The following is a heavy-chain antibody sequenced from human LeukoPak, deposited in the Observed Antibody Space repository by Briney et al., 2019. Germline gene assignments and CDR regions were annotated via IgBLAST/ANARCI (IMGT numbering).Heavy chain of an antibody. Sequence: QPGGSLRLSCVTSGFTFERYVMHWMRLAPGKGLECVSSIHPNNGGVGYAASVKGRFAISRDNARNSLYLEMTSLRPEDTAVYYCVKDAPSGSVDFWGRGTLVTVSS. V-gene: IGHV3-9*01. CDR3: VKDAPSGSVDF. J-gene: IGHJ4*02. D-gene: IGHD3-22*01. CDR1: GFTFERYV. CDR2: IHPNNGGV.